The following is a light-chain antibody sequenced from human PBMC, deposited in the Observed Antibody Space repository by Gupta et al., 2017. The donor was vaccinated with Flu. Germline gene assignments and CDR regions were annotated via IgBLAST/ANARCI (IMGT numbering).Light chain of an antibody. CDR1: NIGSKS. CDR2: DDR. CDR3: QVWDRNNDVLV. J-gene: IGLJ3*02. Sequence: SYVVTQSPSVSVAPGQTARLACGGNNIGSKSVHWYLQKPGQAPVLVVYDDRDRPSGIPERLSGSNSGNTATLTISRVEAGDEADYYCQVWDRNNDVLVFGGGTKLAVL. V-gene: IGLV3-21*02.